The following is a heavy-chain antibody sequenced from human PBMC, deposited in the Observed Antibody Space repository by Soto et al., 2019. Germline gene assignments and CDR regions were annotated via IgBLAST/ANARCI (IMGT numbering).Heavy chain of an antibody. CDR1: GGTFSSYA. V-gene: IGHV1-69*05. CDR3: AADEERVVCTNGVCYNYYGMDV. Sequence: SVKVSCKASGGTFSSYAISWVRQAPGQGLEWMGGIIPIFGTANYAQKFQERVTITRDMSTSTAYMELSSLRSEDTAVYYCAADEERVVCTNGVCYNYYGMDVWGQGTTVTVSS. CDR2: IIPIFGTA. J-gene: IGHJ6*02. D-gene: IGHD2-8*01.